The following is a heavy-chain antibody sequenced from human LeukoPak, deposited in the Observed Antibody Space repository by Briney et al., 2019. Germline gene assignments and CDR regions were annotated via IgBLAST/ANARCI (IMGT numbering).Heavy chain of an antibody. CDR3: ARDLERYSSSSEFDY. CDR2: INPTSAGS. J-gene: IGHJ4*02. V-gene: IGHV1-46*01. D-gene: IGHD6-6*01. CDR1: GYTFTGYY. Sequence: ASVKVSCKASGYTFTGYYMHWVRQAPGQGLEWMGTINPTSAGSSYTQKFQGRVTMTRDTSTSTVYMELSSLRSEDTAVYYCARDLERYSSSSEFDYWGQGTLVTVFS.